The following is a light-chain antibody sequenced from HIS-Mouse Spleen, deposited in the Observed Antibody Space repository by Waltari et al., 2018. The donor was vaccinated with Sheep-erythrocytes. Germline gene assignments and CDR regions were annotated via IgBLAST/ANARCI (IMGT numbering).Light chain of an antibody. V-gene: IGLV2-23*01. CDR2: EGS. CDR3: CSYAGSSTWV. J-gene: IGLJ3*02. CDR1: SSDVGSYNL. Sequence: QSALTQPASVSGSPGQSITISCTGTSSDVGSYNLVSWYQQHPGKAPKIMIYEGSKRPPGGSNRFSGSKSGNTAALTISGLQAEDEADYYCCSYAGSSTWVFGGGTKLTVL.